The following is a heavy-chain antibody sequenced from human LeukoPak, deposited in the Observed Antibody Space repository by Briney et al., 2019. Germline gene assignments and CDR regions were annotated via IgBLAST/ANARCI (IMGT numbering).Heavy chain of an antibody. Sequence: PGGSLRLSCAASGFTFSGSAMHWVRQASGKGLEWVGRIRSKANSYATAYAASVKGRFTISGDDSKNTAYLQMNSLKTEDTAVYYCTRQSESSSSVYWGQGTLVTVSS. CDR1: GFTFSGSA. V-gene: IGHV3-73*01. D-gene: IGHD6-6*01. CDR2: IRSKANSYAT. J-gene: IGHJ4*02. CDR3: TRQSESSSSVY.